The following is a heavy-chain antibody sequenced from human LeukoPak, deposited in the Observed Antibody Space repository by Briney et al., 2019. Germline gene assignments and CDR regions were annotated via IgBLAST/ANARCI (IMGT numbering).Heavy chain of an antibody. V-gene: IGHV4-34*01. CDR3: ARGSRVVVVPAALTLEPQKYNWFDP. CDR1: GGSISSYY. CDR2: INHSGST. Sequence: PSETLSLTCTVSGGSISSYYWSWIRQPPGKGLEWIGEINHSGSTNYNPSLKSRVTISVDTSKNQFSLKLSSVTAADTAVYYCARGSRVVVVPAALTLEPQKYNWFDPWGQGTLVTVSS. J-gene: IGHJ5*02. D-gene: IGHD2-2*01.